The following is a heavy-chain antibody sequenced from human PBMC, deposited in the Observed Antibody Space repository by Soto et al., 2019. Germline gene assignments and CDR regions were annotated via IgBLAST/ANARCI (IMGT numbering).Heavy chain of an antibody. CDR3: TRGPDSSGFDPLNYFDY. D-gene: IGHD3-22*01. Sequence: QXGGPFRISCTSSGFTFGDYAMSWVRQAPGKGLEWVGFIRSKAYGWTTEYAASVKGRFTISRDDSKSIAYLQMNSLKTEDTAAYYCTRGPDSSGFDPLNYFDYWGQGTLVTVYS. V-gene: IGHV3-49*04. CDR1: GFTFGDYA. J-gene: IGHJ4*02. CDR2: IRSKAYGWTT.